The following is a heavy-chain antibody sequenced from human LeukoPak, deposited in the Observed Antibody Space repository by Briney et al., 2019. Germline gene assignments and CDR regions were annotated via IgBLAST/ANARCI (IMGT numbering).Heavy chain of an antibody. J-gene: IGHJ4*02. V-gene: IGHV3-23*01. Sequence: GGSLRLSCAASGFTFSSYAMSWVRQAPGKGLEWVSAISGSGGNTYYADSVKGRFTISRDNSKNTLYLQMNSPRAEDTAVYYCAKDGRGYSGYGDFDYWGQGTLVTVSS. CDR1: GFTFSSYA. CDR2: ISGSGGNT. D-gene: IGHD5-12*01. CDR3: AKDGRGYSGYGDFDY.